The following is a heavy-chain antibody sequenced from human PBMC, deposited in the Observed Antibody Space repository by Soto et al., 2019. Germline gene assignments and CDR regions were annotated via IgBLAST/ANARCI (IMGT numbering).Heavy chain of an antibody. V-gene: IGHV2-5*02. CDR2: IYWDDDK. Sequence: QITLKESGPTLMKPTQTLTLTCTFSGFSLSTSGVSVGWIRQPPGKALEWLALIYWDDDKRYSPSLKSRLNITKDTSRNQVVLTMTNMDPVDTATYYCAHSNGGYGYNYCFDYWGQGTLVTVSS. J-gene: IGHJ4*02. CDR3: AHSNGGYGYNYCFDY. D-gene: IGHD5-12*01. CDR1: GFSLSTSGVS.